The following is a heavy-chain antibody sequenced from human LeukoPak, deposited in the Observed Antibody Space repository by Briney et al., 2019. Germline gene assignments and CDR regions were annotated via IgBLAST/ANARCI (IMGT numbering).Heavy chain of an antibody. Sequence: AGGSLRLSCAASGFTFTNYVMSWVRQAPGKGLEWVGRIKSKTDGGTTDYAAPVKGRFTISRDDSKNTLYLQMNSLTTEDAAVYYCTTGRTSSSKDWFDPWGQGTLVTVSS. CDR1: GFTFTNYV. V-gene: IGHV3-15*01. CDR2: IKSKTDGGTT. J-gene: IGHJ5*02. D-gene: IGHD6-6*01. CDR3: TTGRTSSSKDWFDP.